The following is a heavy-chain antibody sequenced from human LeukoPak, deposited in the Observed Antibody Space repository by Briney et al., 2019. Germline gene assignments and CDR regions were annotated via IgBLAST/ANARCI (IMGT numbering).Heavy chain of an antibody. Sequence: GGSLRLSCAVSGFTFTSYAMSWVRQAPGKGLEWISYIGSSGGSINYADSVKGRFTISRDNAKNSLSLQMNSLRAEDTAVYYCVRGRTSGSSWPFDYWGQGTLVTVSS. V-gene: IGHV3-48*04. CDR1: GFTFTSYA. J-gene: IGHJ4*02. CDR3: VRGRTSGSSWPFDY. D-gene: IGHD6-13*01. CDR2: IGSSGGSI.